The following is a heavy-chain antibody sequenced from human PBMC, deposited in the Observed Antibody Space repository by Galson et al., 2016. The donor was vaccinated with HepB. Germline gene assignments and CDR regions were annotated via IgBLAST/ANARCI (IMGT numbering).Heavy chain of an antibody. CDR3: ARDRGQLWPGVKDFDL. D-gene: IGHD5-18*01. Sequence: SVKVSCKASGYTFTSYGISWVRQAPGQGLEWMGWISAYNGNTNYAQKFQGRVTMTADTSTSTAYMELRSLRSDDTAVYYCARDRGQLWPGVKDFDLWGRGTLVSVSS. V-gene: IGHV1-18*01. CDR2: ISAYNGNT. J-gene: IGHJ2*01. CDR1: GYTFTSYG.